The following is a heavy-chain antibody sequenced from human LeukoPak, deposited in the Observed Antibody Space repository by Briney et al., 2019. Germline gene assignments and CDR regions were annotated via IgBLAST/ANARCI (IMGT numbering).Heavy chain of an antibody. V-gene: IGHV3-33*06. Sequence: GGSLRLSCETSGFTFRTYGMHWVRQAPGKGLEWVAVIWADGKNHFYADSVRGRFTISRDNSKNTLDLQMNSLRAEDTAVYYCAKDQVGYDFWSGYHDYGMDVWGQGTTVTVSS. CDR1: GFTFRTYG. CDR2: IWADGKNH. J-gene: IGHJ6*02. CDR3: AKDQVGYDFWSGYHDYGMDV. D-gene: IGHD3-3*01.